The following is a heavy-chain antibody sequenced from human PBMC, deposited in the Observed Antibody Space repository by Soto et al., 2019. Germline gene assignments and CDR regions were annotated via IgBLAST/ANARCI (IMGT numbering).Heavy chain of an antibody. CDR3: AREGYTFGPGEVRGAFDI. CDR2: IIPIFGTI. D-gene: IGHD1-1*01. V-gene: IGHV1-69*15. Sequence: QVQLVQSGAEVRRPGSSVKVSCKASGGTFGSNAISWVRQAPGQGLEWMGNIIPIFGTINNAQKFQGRVTITADEAKNTAYMELSSLRSEDTAVYYCAREGYTFGPGEVRGAFDIWGQGTMVTVSS. CDR1: GGTFGSNA. J-gene: IGHJ3*02.